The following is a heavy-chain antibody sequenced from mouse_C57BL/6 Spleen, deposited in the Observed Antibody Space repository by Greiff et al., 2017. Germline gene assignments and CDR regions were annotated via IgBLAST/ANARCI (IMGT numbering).Heavy chain of an antibody. CDR1: GFTFSNYW. CDR2: IRLKSDNYAT. J-gene: IGHJ2*01. CDR3: TGGSGTLYFDY. Sequence: EVKLEESGGGLVQPGGSMKLSCVASGFTFSNYWMNWVRQSPEKGLEWVAQIRLKSDNYATHYAESVKGRFTISRDDSKSSVYLQMNNLRAEDTGIYYCTGGSGTLYFDYWGQGTTLTVSS. D-gene: IGHD3-2*02. V-gene: IGHV6-3*01.